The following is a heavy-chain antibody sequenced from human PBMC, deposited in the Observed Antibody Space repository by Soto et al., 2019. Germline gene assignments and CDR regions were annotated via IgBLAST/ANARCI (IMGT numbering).Heavy chain of an antibody. J-gene: IGHJ4*02. CDR3: ARDGDGYNY. CDR1: GDSVNSGTYY. Sequence: SETLSLTCTVSGDSVNSGTYYWSWIRQPPGKGLEWIGYIYNSGTTKYNPSLKSRVTISVDTSKNQFSLNLSSVTAADTAVYFCARDGDGYNYWGQGTLVTVAS. CDR2: IYNSGTT. V-gene: IGHV4-61*01. D-gene: IGHD5-12*01.